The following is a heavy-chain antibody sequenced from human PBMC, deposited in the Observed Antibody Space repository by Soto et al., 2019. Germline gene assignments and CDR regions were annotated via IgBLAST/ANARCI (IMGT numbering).Heavy chain of an antibody. CDR1: GFTFSSYS. CDR2: ISSSSSTI. Sequence: GGSLRLSCAASGFTFSSYSMNWVRQAPGKGLEWVSYISSSSSTIYYADSVKGRFTISRDNAKNSLYLQMNSLRDEDTAVYYCAREPRDYYDSSGYLNWFDLWGQGTLVTVSS. D-gene: IGHD3-22*01. V-gene: IGHV3-48*02. J-gene: IGHJ5*02. CDR3: AREPRDYYDSSGYLNWFDL.